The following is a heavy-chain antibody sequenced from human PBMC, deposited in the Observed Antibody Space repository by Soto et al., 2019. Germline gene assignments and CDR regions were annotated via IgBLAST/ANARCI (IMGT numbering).Heavy chain of an antibody. D-gene: IGHD3-16*01. CDR2: ITASGGRT. J-gene: IGHJ5*02. CDR3: AKDIRYGEYVRWFDP. CDR1: GFTFSSYA. V-gene: IGHV3-23*01. Sequence: GGSLRLSCTASGFTFSSYAMTWVRQAPGGGLEGVSGITASGGRTFYADSVKGRFTISRDNSRSTLYLQMNSLRAEDTAVYYCAKDIRYGEYVRWFDPWGQGTLVTVSS.